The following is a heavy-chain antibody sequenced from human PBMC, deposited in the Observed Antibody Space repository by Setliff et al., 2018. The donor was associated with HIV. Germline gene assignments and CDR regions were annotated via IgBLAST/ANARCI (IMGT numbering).Heavy chain of an antibody. V-gene: IGHV3-30*04. CDR1: GFTFSSYP. J-gene: IGHJ6*02. CDR3: ARDEGYYYGMDV. CDR2: IAFDGSNK. Sequence: GSLRLSCATSGFTFSSYPIHWVRQAPGKGLEWVAVIAFDGSNKHYADSVKGRFTISRDNSKNTLYLQMNSLRAEDTDVYYCARDEGYYYGMDVWGQGTTVTVSS.